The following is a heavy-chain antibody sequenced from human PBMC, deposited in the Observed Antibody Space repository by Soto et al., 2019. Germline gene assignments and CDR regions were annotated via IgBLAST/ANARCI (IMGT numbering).Heavy chain of an antibody. V-gene: IGHV3-11*03. CDR1: GFIFSDYY. Sequence: GGSLRLSCAASGFIFSDYYMSCIRQAPWKGLEWVSYISSSSSYTNYADTVKGRFTISRDNAKNSLYLQMNSLRAEDTAVYYCVIMETCYYYYGMDVCRQGTTVTVSS. D-gene: IGHD2-8*01. CDR3: VIMETCYYYYGMDV. J-gene: IGHJ6*02. CDR2: ISSSSSYT.